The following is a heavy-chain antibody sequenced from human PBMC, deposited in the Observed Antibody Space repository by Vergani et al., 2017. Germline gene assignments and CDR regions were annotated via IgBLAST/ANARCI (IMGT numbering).Heavy chain of an antibody. CDR1: GFTFSSYE. V-gene: IGHV3-66*01. CDR3: ATGDSSGLYXFDY. Sequence: EVQLVESGGGLVQPGGSLRLSCAASGFTFSSYEMNWVRQAPGKGLEWVSVIYSGGSTYYADSVKGRFTISRDNSKNTLYLKMNSLRAEDTAVYYCATGDSSGLYXFDYWGQGTLVTVSS. CDR2: IYSGGST. D-gene: IGHD3-22*01. J-gene: IGHJ4*02.